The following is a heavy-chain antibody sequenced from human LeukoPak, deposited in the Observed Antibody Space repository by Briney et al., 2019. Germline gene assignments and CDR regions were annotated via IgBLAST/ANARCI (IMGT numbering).Heavy chain of an antibody. V-gene: IGHV1-2*02. D-gene: IGHD3-22*01. J-gene: IGHJ4*02. Sequence: ASVKISCKASGYTFTGYYMHWVRQAPGQGLEWMGWTNPNSGGTNYAQKFQGRVTMTRDTSISTAYMELSRLRSDDTAVYYCARDPNDSSGYYSPDFDYWGQGTLVTVSS. CDR3: ARDPNDSSGYYSPDFDY. CDR2: TNPNSGGT. CDR1: GYTFTGYY.